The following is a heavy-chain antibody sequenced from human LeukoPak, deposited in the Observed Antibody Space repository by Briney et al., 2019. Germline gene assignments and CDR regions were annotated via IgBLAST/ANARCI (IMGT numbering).Heavy chain of an antibody. J-gene: IGHJ6*03. Sequence: PSDTLTLTCTVSGGSISSYYWRWIRQPPGKGLEWVGYIYYSGSTNYNPSLKSRVTISVDTSKNQFSLKLSSVTAADTAVYYCARELVVHDYYYYYMDVWGKGTTVTVSS. CDR3: ARELVVHDYYYYYMDV. CDR1: GGSISSYY. V-gene: IGHV4-59*13. D-gene: IGHD3-22*01. CDR2: IYYSGST.